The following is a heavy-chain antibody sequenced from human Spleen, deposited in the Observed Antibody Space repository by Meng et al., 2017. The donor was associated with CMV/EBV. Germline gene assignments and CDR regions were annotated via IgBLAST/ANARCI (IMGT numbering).Heavy chain of an antibody. J-gene: IGHJ4*02. V-gene: IGHV3-74*03. CDR2: INSDGRDI. D-gene: IGHD1-26*01. CDR1: GFTFSDYW. CDR3: ARGVAESLGWEMGY. Sequence: EVQLVESXXXXVXXGGSLRLSCADSGFTFSDYWMHWVRQVPGEGLVWVSRINSDGRDITYADSVRGRFTISRDDAKNTLYLQMNSLRVEDTAVYYCARGVAESLGWEMGYWGQGTLVTVSS.